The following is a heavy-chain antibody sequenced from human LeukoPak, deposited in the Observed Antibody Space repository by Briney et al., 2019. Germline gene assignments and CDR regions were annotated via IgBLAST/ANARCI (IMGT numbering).Heavy chain of an antibody. CDR1: GGSISSSNW. D-gene: IGHD2-15*01. J-gene: IGHJ6*04. CDR2: IYHSGST. CDR3: AIGTRYCSGGSCYLHYYGMDV. Sequence: SGTLSLTCAVPGGSISSSNWWSWVRQPPGKGLEWIGEIYHSGSTNYNPSLKSRVTISVDKSKNQFSLKLSSVTAADTAVYYCAIGTRYCSGGSCYLHYYGMDVWGKGTTVTVSS. V-gene: IGHV4-4*02.